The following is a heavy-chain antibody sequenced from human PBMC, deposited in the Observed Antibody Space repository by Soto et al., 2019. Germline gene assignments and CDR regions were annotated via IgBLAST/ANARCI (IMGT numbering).Heavy chain of an antibody. V-gene: IGHV3-33*01. J-gene: IGHJ4*02. Sequence: GGSLRLSCAASGFTFSSYGMHWVRQAPGKGLEWVAVIWYDGSNKYYADSVNGRFTISRDNSKNTLYLQMNSLRAEDTAVYYCARVSKRYSSSWFYFDYWGQGTLVTVSS. CDR2: IWYDGSNK. D-gene: IGHD6-13*01. CDR1: GFTFSSYG. CDR3: ARVSKRYSSSWFYFDY.